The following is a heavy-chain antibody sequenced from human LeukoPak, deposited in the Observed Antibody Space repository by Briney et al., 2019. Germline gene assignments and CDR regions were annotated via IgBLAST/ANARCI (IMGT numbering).Heavy chain of an antibody. CDR1: GYTFTSYG. D-gene: IGHD2-2*01. CDR2: ISAYNGNT. V-gene: IGHV1-18*04. Sequence: ASVKVSCKASGYTFTSYGISWVRQAPGQGLEWMGWISAYNGNTNYAQKLQGRLTMTTNTSISTAYMELSSLTSEDTAVYYCARGPVSTHGMDVWGQGTTVTVSS. CDR3: ARGPVSTHGMDV. J-gene: IGHJ6*02.